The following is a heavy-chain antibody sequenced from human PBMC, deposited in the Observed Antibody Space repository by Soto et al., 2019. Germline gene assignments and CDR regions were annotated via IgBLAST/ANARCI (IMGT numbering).Heavy chain of an antibody. V-gene: IGHV3-15*01. D-gene: IGHD6-19*01. CDR1: GFSLSNAW. CDR2: IKSMSDGGTT. J-gene: IGHJ3*02. CDR3: VTEMRHTTGWYGAFDI. Sequence: GGSLRLSCATSGFSLSNAWMDWVRQAPGKGLEWVGRIKSMSDGGTTDYPAPVKGGFTISRDDSKNTLYLQVNSLKTEDTAVYYCVTEMRHTTGWYGAFDIWGQGTMVTVSS.